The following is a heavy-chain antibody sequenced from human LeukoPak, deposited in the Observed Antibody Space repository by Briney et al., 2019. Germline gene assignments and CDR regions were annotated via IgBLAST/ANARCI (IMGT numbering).Heavy chain of an antibody. CDR3: ARFFYYDASLPPY. J-gene: IGHJ4*02. D-gene: IGHD3-16*01. CDR1: GGYISTSNYY. V-gene: IGHV4-39*01. CDR2: IYYSGRT. Sequence: SQTLSLTCTVSGGYISTSNYYWGWIRQPPGKGLEWIGTIYYSGRTYYNPSLQSRVTISLDTSQNQLSLQVRSVTVVDTAVYYCARFFYYDASLPPYWGQGTLVTVSS.